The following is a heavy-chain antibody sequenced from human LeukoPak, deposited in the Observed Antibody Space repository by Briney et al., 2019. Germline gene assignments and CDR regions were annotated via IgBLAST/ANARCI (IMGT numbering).Heavy chain of an antibody. CDR1: GDSISSHY. CDR3: ARPLGYGYAYWDFDL. V-gene: IGHV4-59*11. D-gene: IGHD3-16*01. J-gene: IGHJ2*01. CDR2: IYYTGST. Sequence: SETLTLTCTVSGDSISSHYWSWIRQAPGKGLEGIGYIYYTGSTRHNPPLQSRVTISKVTSKKQFSLKLSAVTAADTAVYYCARPLGYGYAYWDFDLWGRGTLVTVS.